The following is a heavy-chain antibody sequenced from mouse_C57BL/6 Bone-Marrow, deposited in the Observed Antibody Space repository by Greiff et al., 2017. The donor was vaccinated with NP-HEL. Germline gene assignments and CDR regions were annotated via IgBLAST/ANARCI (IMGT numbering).Heavy chain of an antibody. D-gene: IGHD2-5*01. Sequence: DVKLVESGGGLVQPGGSLSLSCAASGFTFTDYYMSWVRQPPGKALEWLGFIRNKANGYTTEYSASVKGRFTISRDNSQSILYLQMNALRAEDSATYYCARCNSKGNVFDYWGQGTTLTVSS. J-gene: IGHJ2*01. CDR3: ARCNSKGNVFDY. CDR2: IRNKANGYTT. V-gene: IGHV7-3*01. CDR1: GFTFTDYY.